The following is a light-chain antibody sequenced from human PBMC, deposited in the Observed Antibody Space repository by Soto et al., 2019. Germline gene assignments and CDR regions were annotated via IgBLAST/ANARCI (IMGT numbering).Light chain of an antibody. Sequence: EIVLTQSPGTLSLSPGERATLSYRAGQSISNSYLAWYQQKPGQAPRLLIYGASSRATGIPDRFSGSGSVTDFTLTISRLEPEDFAVYFCQQYGSSPRTFGQGTKVDIK. CDR3: QQYGSSPRT. J-gene: IGKJ1*01. CDR2: GAS. V-gene: IGKV3-20*01. CDR1: QSISNSY.